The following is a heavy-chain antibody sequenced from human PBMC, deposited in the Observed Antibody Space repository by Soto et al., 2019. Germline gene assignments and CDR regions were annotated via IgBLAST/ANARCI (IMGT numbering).Heavy chain of an antibody. CDR3: ARGFQSSFGY. D-gene: IGHD2-21*01. Sequence: LRLSCAASGFTVSNSYMSWVRQAPGKGLEWVSVIYSGGSTYYADSVKGRFTISRDSSKNTLYLQMNSLRAEDTAVYYCARGFQSSFGYWGQGTLVTVSS. V-gene: IGHV3-53*01. J-gene: IGHJ4*02. CDR1: GFTVSNSY. CDR2: IYSGGST.